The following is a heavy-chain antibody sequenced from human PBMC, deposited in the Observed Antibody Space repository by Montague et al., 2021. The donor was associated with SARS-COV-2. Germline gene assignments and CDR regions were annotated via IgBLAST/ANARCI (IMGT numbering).Heavy chain of an antibody. V-gene: IGHV4-39*01. CDR1: GGSISSSSYY. CDR2: IYYSGST. D-gene: IGHD2-15*01. J-gene: IGHJ5*02. CDR3: ARQEPSVVVVAAARGWFDP. Sequence: SETLSLTCTVSGGSISSSSYYWGWIRQPPGKGLEWIGSIYYSGSTYYNPSLKSRVTISVDTSMNQFSLKLSSVTAADTAVYYCARQEPSVVVVAAARGWFDPWGQGTLVTVSS.